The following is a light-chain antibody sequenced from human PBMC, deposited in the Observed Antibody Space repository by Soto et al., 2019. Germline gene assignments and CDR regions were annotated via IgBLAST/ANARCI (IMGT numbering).Light chain of an antibody. CDR1: SGDVGGYYY. J-gene: IGLJ3*02. CDR3: TSYTISTTGV. V-gene: IGLV2-14*01. CDR2: EVS. Sequence: QSVLTQPASVSGSPGQSITISCTGTSGDVGGYYYVSWYQQLPGKAPKLMIYEVSHRPSGVSNRFSGSKSGYTASLTISGLQADDEADYYCTSYTISTTGVFGGGTKVTVL.